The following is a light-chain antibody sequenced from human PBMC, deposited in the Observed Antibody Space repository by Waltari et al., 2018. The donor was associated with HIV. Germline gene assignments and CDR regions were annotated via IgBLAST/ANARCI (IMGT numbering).Light chain of an antibody. CDR2: NDN. CDR3: VTWDDDLNGLV. CDR1: SSNIEANS. J-gene: IGLJ2*01. V-gene: IGLV1-44*01. Sequence: QSILIQPASVSGTPGQSVTISCSGSSSNIEANSVSWYQQVPGTAPTLIVFNDNRRPSGVPDRFSGSKSGTSASLAISGLQSEDETDYFGVTWDDDLNGLVFGGGTKLTVL.